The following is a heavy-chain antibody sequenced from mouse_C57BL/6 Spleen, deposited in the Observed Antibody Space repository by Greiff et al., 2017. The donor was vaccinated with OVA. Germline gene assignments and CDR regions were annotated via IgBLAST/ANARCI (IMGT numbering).Heavy chain of an antibody. CDR3: ARSGYGSRSFAY. J-gene: IGHJ3*01. CDR2: INPNNGGT. CDR1: GYTFTDYY. Sequence: VQLQQSGPELVKPGASVKISCKASGYTFTDYYMNWVKQSHGKSLEWIGDINPNNGGTSYNQKFKGKATLTVDKSSSTAYMELRSLTSEDSAVYYCARSGYGSRSFAYWGQGTLVTVSA. V-gene: IGHV1-26*01. D-gene: IGHD1-1*01.